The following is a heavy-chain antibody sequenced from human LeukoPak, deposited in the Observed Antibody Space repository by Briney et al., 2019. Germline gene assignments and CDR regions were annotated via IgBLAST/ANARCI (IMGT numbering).Heavy chain of an antibody. CDR2: IIPIFGTA. J-gene: IGHJ4*02. CDR1: GGTFSSYA. Sequence: SVKVSCKASGGTFSSYAISWVRQAPGQGLEWMGGIIPIFGTANYAQKLQGRVTMTTDTSTSTAYMELRSLRSDDTAVYYCARDYIAAPTDYWGQGTLVTVSS. V-gene: IGHV1-69*05. CDR3: ARDYIAAPTDY. D-gene: IGHD6-6*01.